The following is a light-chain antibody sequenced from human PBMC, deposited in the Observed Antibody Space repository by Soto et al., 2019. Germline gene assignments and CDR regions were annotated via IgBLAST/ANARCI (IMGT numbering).Light chain of an antibody. V-gene: IGLV2-14*01. CDR1: SSDVGGYNY. Sequence: QSALTQPASVSGSPGQSITISCTGTSSDVGGYNYVSWYQQHPGKAPKLMIYEVSNRPSGVSNRFSGSKSGNTASLTISGLQAEDEADYYCSSYTGSSTLGVVGTGTKLTVL. CDR3: SSYTGSSTLGV. CDR2: EVS. J-gene: IGLJ1*01.